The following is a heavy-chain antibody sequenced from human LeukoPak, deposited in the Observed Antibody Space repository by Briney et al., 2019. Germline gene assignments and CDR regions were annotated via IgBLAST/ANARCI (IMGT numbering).Heavy chain of an antibody. CDR3: ARGTYAFDI. CDR2: ISSSGSTI. Sequence: QPGGSLRLSCTASGFTFSSYEMNWVPQAPGKGLEWVSYISSSGSTIYYADSVKGRFTISRDNAKNSLYLQMNSLRAEDTAVYYCARGTYAFDIWGQGTMVTVSS. J-gene: IGHJ3*02. CDR1: GFTFSSYE. V-gene: IGHV3-48*03.